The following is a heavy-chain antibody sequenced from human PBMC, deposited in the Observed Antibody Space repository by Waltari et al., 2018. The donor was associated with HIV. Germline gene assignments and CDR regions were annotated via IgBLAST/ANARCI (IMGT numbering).Heavy chain of an antibody. J-gene: IGHJ5*01. CDR2: LSGSGSFI. CDR1: GFTFSSYT. V-gene: IGHV3-21*01. Sequence: EVQLVESGGGPVKPGGSLRLSCAASGFTFSSYTMNWVRQAPGKGPEWFSSLSGSGSFIHYADSVKRRLTISRDNANNSLYLRMDSLRVDDTSVYYCARDGRGSSWSLTWFDSWGQGILVTVSS. D-gene: IGHD6-13*01. CDR3: ARDGRGSSWSLTWFDS.